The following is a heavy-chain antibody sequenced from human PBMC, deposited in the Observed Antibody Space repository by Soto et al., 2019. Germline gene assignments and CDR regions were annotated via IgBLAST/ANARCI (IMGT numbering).Heavy chain of an antibody. V-gene: IGHV3-7*03. CDR3: AREVKNWFDP. CDR1: GFTFSGYW. J-gene: IGHJ5*02. Sequence: GSLRLSCAASGFTFSGYWMSWVRQAPGKGLEWVANIKQDGSEKYYVDSVKGRFTISRDNAKNSLYLQMNSLRAEDTAVSYCAREVKNWFDPWGQGTLVTVSS. CDR2: IKQDGSEK.